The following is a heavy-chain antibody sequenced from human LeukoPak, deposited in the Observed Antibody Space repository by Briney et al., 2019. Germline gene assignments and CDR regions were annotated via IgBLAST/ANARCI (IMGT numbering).Heavy chain of an antibody. CDR1: VYTFTGYY. CDR2: INPNSGGT. Sequence: ASVKVSCKASVYTFTGYYMHWVRQAPGQGLEWMGWINPNSGGTNYAQKFQGRVTMTRDTSISTAYMELSRLRSDDTAVYYCARDLPSSSSQADDYWGQGTLVTVSA. CDR3: ARDLPSSSSQADDY. V-gene: IGHV1-2*02. J-gene: IGHJ4*02. D-gene: IGHD6-6*01.